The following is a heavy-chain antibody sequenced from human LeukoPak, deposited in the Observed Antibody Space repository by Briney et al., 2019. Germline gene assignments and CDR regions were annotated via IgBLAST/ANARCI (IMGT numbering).Heavy chain of an antibody. CDR3: ARDRDAHYYGSGSDFDY. CDR2: ISAYNGNT. D-gene: IGHD3-10*01. V-gene: IGHV1-18*01. Sequence: SVKVSCKASGYTFTSYGISWVRQAPGQGLEWMGWISAYNGNTNYAQKLQGRVTMTTDTSTSTAYTELRSLRSDDTAVYYCARDRDAHYYGSGSDFDYWGQGTLVTVSS. CDR1: GYTFTSYG. J-gene: IGHJ4*02.